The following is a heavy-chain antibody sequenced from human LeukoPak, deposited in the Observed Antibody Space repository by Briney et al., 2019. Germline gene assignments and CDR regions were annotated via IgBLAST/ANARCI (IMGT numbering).Heavy chain of an antibody. CDR2: INHSGST. D-gene: IGHD2-2*02. V-gene: IGHV4-34*01. CDR3: ARGVPIGVVPAAIALGWFDP. Sequence: KPSETLSLTCAVYGGSFSGYYWSWIRQPPGKGLEWIGEINHSGSTNYNPSLKSRVTISVDTSKNQFSLKLSSVTAADTAVYYCARGVPIGVVPAAIALGWFDPWGQGTLVTVSS. J-gene: IGHJ5*02. CDR1: GGSFSGYY.